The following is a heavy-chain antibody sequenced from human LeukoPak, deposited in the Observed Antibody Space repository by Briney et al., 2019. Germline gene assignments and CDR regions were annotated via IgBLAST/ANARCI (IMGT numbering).Heavy chain of an antibody. CDR2: ISSSSSYI. Sequence: GGSLRLSCAASGFTFSSYGMHWVRQAPGKGLEWVSSISSSSSYIYYADSVKGRFTISRDNAKNSLYLQMNSLRAEDTAVYYCARDYGNGVFDYWGQGTLVTVSS. D-gene: IGHD1-1*01. V-gene: IGHV3-21*04. CDR3: ARDYGNGVFDY. J-gene: IGHJ4*02. CDR1: GFTFSSYG.